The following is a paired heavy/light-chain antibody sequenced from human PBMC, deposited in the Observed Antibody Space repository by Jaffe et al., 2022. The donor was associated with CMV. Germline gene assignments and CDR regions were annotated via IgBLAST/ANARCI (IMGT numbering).Heavy chain of an antibody. CDR1: GYTFTSYY. CDR3: ARATLQRLLLVARTRDAFDI. CDR2: INPSGGST. J-gene: IGHJ3*02. V-gene: IGHV1-46*01. Sequence: QVQLVQSGAEVKKPGASVKVSCKASGYTFTSYYMHWVRQAPGQGLEWMGIINPSGGSTSYAQKFQGRVTMTRDTSTSTVYMELSSLRSEDTAVYYCARATLQRLLLVARTRDAFDIWGQGTMVTVSS. D-gene: IGHD5-12*01.
Light chain of an antibody. CDR1: QSISSY. Sequence: DIQMTQSPSSLSASVGDRVTITCRASQSISSYLNWYQQKPGKAPKLLIYAASSLQSGVPSRFSGSGSGTDFTLTISSLQPEDFATYYCQQSYSTPPVTFGQGTRLEIK. CDR2: AAS. J-gene: IGKJ5*01. CDR3: QQSYSTPPVT. V-gene: IGKV1-39*01.